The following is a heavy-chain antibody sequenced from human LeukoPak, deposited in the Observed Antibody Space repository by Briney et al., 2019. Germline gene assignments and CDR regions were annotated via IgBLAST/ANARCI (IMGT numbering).Heavy chain of an antibody. CDR1: GGSISSYY. D-gene: IGHD3-9*01. J-gene: IGHJ4*02. Sequence: SETLSLTCTVSGGSISSYYWSWTRQPPGKGLEWIGYIYYSGSTNYNPSLKSRVTISVDTSKNQFSLKLSSVTAADTAVYYCARSLRYFDWLQFDYWGQGTLVTVSS. CDR3: ARSLRYFDWLQFDY. CDR2: IYYSGST. V-gene: IGHV4-59*08.